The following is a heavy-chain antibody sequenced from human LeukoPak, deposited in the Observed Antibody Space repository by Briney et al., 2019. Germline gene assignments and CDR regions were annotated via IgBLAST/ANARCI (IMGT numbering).Heavy chain of an antibody. J-gene: IGHJ3*02. CDR3: ARLTTSDAFDI. D-gene: IGHD3-3*01. Sequence: PSETLSLTCAVSNGSISSSNWWSWVRQPPGKGLEWIGEIYHSGSAIYNPSLKSRVTISIDKSKNQFSLKLSSVTAADTAVYYCARLTTSDAFDIWGQGTMVTVSS. CDR2: IYHSGSA. CDR1: NGSISSSNW. V-gene: IGHV4-4*02.